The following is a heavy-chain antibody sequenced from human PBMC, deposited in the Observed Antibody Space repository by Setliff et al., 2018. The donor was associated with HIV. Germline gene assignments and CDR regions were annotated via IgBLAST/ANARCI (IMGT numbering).Heavy chain of an antibody. J-gene: IGHJ3*02. D-gene: IGHD2-15*01. V-gene: IGHV2-70*11. CDR3: ARTCSGGSCYGRGAFDI. CDR1: GFSLSTRGRC. CDR2: IDWDDDI. Sequence: ASGPTLVNPTQPLTLTCTFSGFSLSTRGRCVSWIRQPPGKALEWLARIDWDDDIYYTTSLKTRLTISKDTSKNQVVLTMTNMDTVDTATYYCARTCSGGSCYGRGAFDIWGQGTMFTVSS.